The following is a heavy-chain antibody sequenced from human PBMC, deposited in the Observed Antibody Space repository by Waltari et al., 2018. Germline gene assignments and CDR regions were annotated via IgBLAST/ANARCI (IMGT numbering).Heavy chain of an antibody. D-gene: IGHD3-9*01. J-gene: IGHJ3*01. CDR1: GGTITGHH. CDR2: MYYTGRV. Sequence: QVHLQESGPGLVKPSETLSLTCTVSGGTITGHHWGWVRQPPGMGLEWIGYMYYTGRVNFTPSFRSRITMSVDTSKNLFFRNLSSVTAADTAMYYCVRDRGGLTHFDWFLSVWGQGKMVLVSS. V-gene: IGHV4-59*11. CDR3: VRDRGGLTHFDWFLSV.